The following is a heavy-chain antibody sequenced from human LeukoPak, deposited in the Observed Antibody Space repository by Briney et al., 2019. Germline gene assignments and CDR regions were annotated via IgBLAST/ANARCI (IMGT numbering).Heavy chain of an antibody. V-gene: IGHV4-59*01. CDR3: ARDDTAMVGGFDY. CDR2: IYYSGST. CDR1: GGSISSYY. Sequence: PSETLSLTCTVSGGSISSYYWSWIRQPPGKGLEWIGYIYYSGSTNYNPSLKSRVTISVDTSKNQFSLKLSSVTAADTAVYYCARDDTAMVGGFDYWGQGTLVTVSS. J-gene: IGHJ4*02. D-gene: IGHD5-18*01.